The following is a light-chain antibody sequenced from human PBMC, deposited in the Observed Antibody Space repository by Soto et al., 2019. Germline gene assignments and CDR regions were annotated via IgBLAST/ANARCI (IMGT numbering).Light chain of an antibody. CDR3: QQYHSDPIT. V-gene: IGKV4-1*01. Sequence: DIVMTQSPDSLAVSLGERATINCKSSQSVLYSSNNKNYLAWYQQKPGQPPKALIYWASTRESGVPDRFSGSGSGTDFTLTISSLQAEDVAVYYCQQYHSDPITFGQGTRLEIK. CDR1: QSVLYSSNNKNY. CDR2: WAS. J-gene: IGKJ5*01.